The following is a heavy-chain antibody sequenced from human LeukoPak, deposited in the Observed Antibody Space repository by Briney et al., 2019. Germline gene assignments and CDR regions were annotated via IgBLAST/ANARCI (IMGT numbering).Heavy chain of an antibody. Sequence: SETLSLTCTVSGGSISSYYWSWIRQPPGKGLEWIGYIYYSGSTNYNPSLKSRVTISVDTSKNQFSLKLSSVTAADTAVYYCARQPRYFDWLLMAFDIWGQGTMVTVSS. CDR2: IYYSGST. CDR1: GGSISSYY. D-gene: IGHD3-9*01. J-gene: IGHJ3*02. V-gene: IGHV4-59*08. CDR3: ARQPRYFDWLLMAFDI.